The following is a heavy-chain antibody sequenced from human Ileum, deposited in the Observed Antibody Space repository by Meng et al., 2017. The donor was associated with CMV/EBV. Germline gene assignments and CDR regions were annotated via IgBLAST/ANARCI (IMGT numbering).Heavy chain of an antibody. CDR3: ARRSGSSSGPFDY. Sequence: ASVQVSCKASGYTDYYMHWVRQAPGQGLEWMGWINPNTGGTTYEQKFQGRVTMTSDTSISTAYMELSRLTSDDTAVYYCARRSGSSSGPFDYWGQGTLVTVSS. CDR2: INPNTGGT. CDR1: GYTDYY. D-gene: IGHD6-6*01. J-gene: IGHJ4*02. V-gene: IGHV1-2*02.